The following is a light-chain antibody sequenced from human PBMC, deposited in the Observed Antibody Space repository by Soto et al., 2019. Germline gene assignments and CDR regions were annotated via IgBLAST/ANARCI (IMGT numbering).Light chain of an antibody. CDR3: QQYHWAPDT. CDR2: GAS. Sequence: EIVLTQSPGTLSLSPGERATLSCSAIHIVGGHILAWFQQRPGHATRLVIYGASNRAGGIPDRFSGSGSGTDFTLTVSRLEPEDFAMYYCQQYHWAPDTFGQGTRLEI. J-gene: IGKJ5*01. V-gene: IGKV3-20*01. CDR1: HIVGGHI.